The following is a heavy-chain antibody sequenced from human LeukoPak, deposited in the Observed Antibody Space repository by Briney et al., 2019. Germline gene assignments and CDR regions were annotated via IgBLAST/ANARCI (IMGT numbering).Heavy chain of an antibody. CDR3: ARGGDLSGGYYFDY. CDR1: GFTFTTSA. J-gene: IGHJ4*02. Sequence: ASVKVSCKASGFTFTTSAMQWVRQARGQRLEWIGWIVVGSGNTNYAQKFQGRVTMTRDTSISTPYMELSRLSFDDTAVYYCARGGDLSGGYYFDYWGQGTLVTVSS. V-gene: IGHV1-58*02. CDR2: IVVGSGNT. D-gene: IGHD2-21*01.